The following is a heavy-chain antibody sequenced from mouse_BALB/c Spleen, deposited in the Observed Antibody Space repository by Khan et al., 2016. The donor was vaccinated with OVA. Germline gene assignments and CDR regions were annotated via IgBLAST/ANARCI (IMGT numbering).Heavy chain of an antibody. D-gene: IGHD1-1*01. V-gene: IGHV9-3-1*01. CDR1: GYTFTNYG. J-gene: IGHJ4*01. CDR3: ARGNSRAMDY. Sequence: QIQLVQSGPELKKPGETVKISCKASGYTFTNYGMNWVKQAPGKGLKWMGWIYTYTGEPTYADDFKGRFAFSLESSASTAYLQINNLTNGDTATYFCARGNSRAMDYWGQGTSVTVSS. CDR2: IYTYTGEP.